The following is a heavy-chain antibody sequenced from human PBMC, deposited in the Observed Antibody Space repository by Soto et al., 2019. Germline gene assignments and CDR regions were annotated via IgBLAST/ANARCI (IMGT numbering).Heavy chain of an antibody. J-gene: IGHJ5*02. CDR3: AKGSSSWDSEWLDP. CDR1: GFTFSSYA. CDR2: ISGSGGST. V-gene: IGHV3-23*01. Sequence: GGSLRLSCAASGFTFSSYAMSWVRQAPGKGLEWVSAISGSGGSTYYADSVKGRFTISRDNSKNTLYLQMNSLRAEDTAVYYCAKGSSSWDSEWLDPWGQGTLVTVSS. D-gene: IGHD6-13*01.